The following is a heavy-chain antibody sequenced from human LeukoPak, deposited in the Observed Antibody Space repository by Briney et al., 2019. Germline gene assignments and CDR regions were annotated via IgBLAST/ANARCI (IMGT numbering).Heavy chain of an antibody. CDR3: AIPYYYDSSGSENLDY. CDR2: ISSSSSYI. V-gene: IGHV3-21*01. D-gene: IGHD3-22*01. Sequence: GGSLRLSCAASGFTFSSYSMNWVRQAPGKGLEWVSSISSSSSYIYYADPVKGRFTISRDNDKNSLYLQMNSLRAGDTAVYYCAIPYYYDSSGSENLDYWGQGTLVTVSS. J-gene: IGHJ4*02. CDR1: GFTFSSYS.